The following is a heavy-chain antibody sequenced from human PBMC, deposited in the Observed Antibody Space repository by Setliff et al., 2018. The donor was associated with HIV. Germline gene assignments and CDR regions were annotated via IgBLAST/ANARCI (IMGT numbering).Heavy chain of an antibody. Sequence: SETLSLTCTVSGVSISSYFWSWIRQPPRKGLEWIGYSYYSGSSSGSTNYNPSLKSRVTIALDTSKNQFSLNLSSVTAADTAVYYCASSLNGDSEPWDFDLWGRGILVTVSS. J-gene: IGHJ2*01. CDR1: GVSISSYF. V-gene: IGHV4-59*01. D-gene: IGHD4-17*01. CDR2: SYYSGSSSGST. CDR3: ASSLNGDSEPWDFDL.